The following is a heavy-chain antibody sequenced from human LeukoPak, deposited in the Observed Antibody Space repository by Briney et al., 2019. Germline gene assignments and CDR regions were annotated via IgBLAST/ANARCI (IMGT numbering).Heavy chain of an antibody. Sequence: GGSLRLSCAASGFTFSSYALSWVRQAPGKGLEWVSAISGSGGSTYYADSVKGRFTISRDNSKNTLYLQMNSLRAEDTAVYYCAQQVGYCSSGNCYFTYWGQGTLVTVSS. CDR1: GFTFSSYA. V-gene: IGHV3-23*01. D-gene: IGHD2-15*01. J-gene: IGHJ1*01. CDR2: ISGSGGST. CDR3: AQQVGYCSSGNCYFTY.